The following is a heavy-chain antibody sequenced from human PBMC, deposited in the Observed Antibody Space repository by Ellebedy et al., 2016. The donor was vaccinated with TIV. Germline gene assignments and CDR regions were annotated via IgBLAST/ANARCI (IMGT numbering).Heavy chain of an antibody. D-gene: IGHD3-10*02. V-gene: IGHV1-3*01. Sequence: ASVKVSXXASGYTFTSYAMHWVRQAPGQRLEWMGWINAGNGNTKYSQKFQGRVTITRDTSASTAYMELSSLRSEDTAVYYCASELGSGYYYGMDVWGQGTTVTVSS. CDR2: INAGNGNT. CDR3: ASELGSGYYYGMDV. CDR1: GYTFTSYA. J-gene: IGHJ6*02.